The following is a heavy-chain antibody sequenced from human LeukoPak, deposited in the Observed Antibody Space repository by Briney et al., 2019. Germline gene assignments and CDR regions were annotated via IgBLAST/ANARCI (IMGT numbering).Heavy chain of an antibody. D-gene: IGHD3-22*01. CDR1: GGTFSSYA. J-gene: IGHJ3*02. CDR3: ASTYYYDSSGYLWHAFDI. V-gene: IGHV1-69*06. CDR2: IIPIFGTA. Sequence: RASVKVSCKASGGTFSSYAISWVRQAPGQGLEWMGGIIPIFGTANYAQKFQGRITITADKSTSTAYMELSRLRSEDTAVYYCASTYYYDSSGYLWHAFDIWGQGTMVTVSS.